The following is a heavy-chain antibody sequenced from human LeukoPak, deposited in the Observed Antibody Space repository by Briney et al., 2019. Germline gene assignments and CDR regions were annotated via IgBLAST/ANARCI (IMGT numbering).Heavy chain of an antibody. CDR2: IWYDGSDK. D-gene: IGHD3-10*01. CDR1: GFMFSNFG. J-gene: IGHJ3*02. CDR3: AREYYYDSGSLGAFDI. V-gene: IGHV3-33*01. Sequence: GGSLRLSCAASGFMFSNFGMHWVRQAPGKGLEWVTVIWYDGSDKYYADSVKGRFTISRDNSKNIVYLQMNSLRAEDTAAYYCAREYYYDSGSLGAFDIWGQGTMVTVSS.